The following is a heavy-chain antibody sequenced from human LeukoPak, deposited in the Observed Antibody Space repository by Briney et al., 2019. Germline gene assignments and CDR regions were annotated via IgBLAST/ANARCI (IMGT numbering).Heavy chain of an antibody. D-gene: IGHD3-16*02. CDR1: GGSFSGYY. J-gene: IGHJ4*02. CDR2: INHSGST. V-gene: IGHV4-34*01. Sequence: SETLSLTCAVYGGSFSGYYWSWIRQPPGKGLEWIGEINHSGSTNYNPSLKSRVTISVDTSKNQFSLKLSSVTAADTAVYYCVRSRGYYDYVWGSYQWFDYWGQGTLVTVSS. CDR3: VRSRGYYDYVWGSYQWFDY.